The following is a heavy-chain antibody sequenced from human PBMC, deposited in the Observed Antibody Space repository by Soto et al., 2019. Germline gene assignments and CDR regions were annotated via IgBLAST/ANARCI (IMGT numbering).Heavy chain of an antibody. CDR2: IYYSGST. CDR1: GGSISSYY. CDR3: ARGYSSSCYSDY. D-gene: IGHD6-13*01. V-gene: IGHV4-59*01. Sequence: QVQLQESGPGLVKPSETLSLTCTVSGGSISSYYWSWIRQPPGKGLEWIGYIYYSGSTNHNPSLKSRVTISVDTSKNQFSLKLSSVTAADTAVYYCARGYSSSCYSDYWGQGTLVIVSS. J-gene: IGHJ4*02.